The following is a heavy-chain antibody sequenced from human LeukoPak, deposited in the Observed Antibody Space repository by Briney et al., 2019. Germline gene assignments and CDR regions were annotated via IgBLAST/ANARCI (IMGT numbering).Heavy chain of an antibody. V-gene: IGHV3-23*01. CDR2: ISGSGGST. J-gene: IGHJ4*02. Sequence: GGSLRLSCAASGFTFSSYSMNWVRQAPGKGLEWVSAISGSGGSTYYADSVKDRFTISRDNSKNTLYLQMNSLRAEDTAVYYCAKVAHYYGSGSYYEYYFDYWGQGTLVTVSS. CDR1: GFTFSSYS. D-gene: IGHD3-10*01. CDR3: AKVAHYYGSGSYYEYYFDY.